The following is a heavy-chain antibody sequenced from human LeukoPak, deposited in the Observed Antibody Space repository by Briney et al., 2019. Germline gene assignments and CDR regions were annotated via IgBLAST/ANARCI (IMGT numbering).Heavy chain of an antibody. Sequence: GGSLRLSCATSGFTFDDHGLSWVRQAPGKGLEWVSAISGSGGSTYYADSVKGRFTISRDNSKNTLYLQMNSLRAEDTAVYYCANDQWEPTLDDYWGQGTLVTVSS. CDR2: ISGSGGST. V-gene: IGHV3-23*01. CDR1: GFTFDDHG. D-gene: IGHD1-26*01. J-gene: IGHJ4*02. CDR3: ANDQWEPTLDDY.